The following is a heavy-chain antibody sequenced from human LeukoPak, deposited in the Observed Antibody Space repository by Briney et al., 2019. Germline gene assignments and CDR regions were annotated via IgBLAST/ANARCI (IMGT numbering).Heavy chain of an antibody. CDR1: GFTFSSYA. CDR3: AKGHDSAGSGYHDY. D-gene: IGHD3-22*01. Sequence: GRSLRLSCAASGFTFSSYAMSWVRQAPGKGLEWVSAISGSGGSTYYADSVKGRFTISRDNSKNTLYLQMNSLRAEDTAVYYCAKGHDSAGSGYHDYWGQGTLVTVSS. V-gene: IGHV3-23*01. CDR2: ISGSGGST. J-gene: IGHJ4*02.